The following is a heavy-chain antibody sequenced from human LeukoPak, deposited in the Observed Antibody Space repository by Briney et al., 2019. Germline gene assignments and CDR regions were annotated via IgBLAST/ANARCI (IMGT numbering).Heavy chain of an antibody. CDR1: GGSISSGSYY. D-gene: IGHD6-19*01. J-gene: IGHJ3*02. CDR2: IYTSGST. V-gene: IGHV4-61*02. Sequence: KASQTLSLTCTVSGGSISSGSYYWSWIRQPAGKGLEWIGRIYTSGSTNYNPSLKSRVTISVDTANNQFSLNLSSVTAADTAVYYCARHAGQWPAFHGFDIWGQGTMVTVSS. CDR3: ARHAGQWPAFHGFDI.